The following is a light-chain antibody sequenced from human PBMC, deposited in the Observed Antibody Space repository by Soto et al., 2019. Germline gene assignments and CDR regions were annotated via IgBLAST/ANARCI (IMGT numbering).Light chain of an antibody. V-gene: IGLV2-8*01. CDR2: EVT. J-gene: IGLJ1*01. CDR1: SSDVGGYSY. CDR3: SSYAGSNNFV. Sequence: QSALTQPPSASGSPGQSVTISCTGSSSDVGGYSYVSWYQQHPGKAPKLMIYEVTKRPSGVPDRFSASKSGNTASLTVSGLQAEDEADYYCSSYAGSNNFVFGTGTQLTVL.